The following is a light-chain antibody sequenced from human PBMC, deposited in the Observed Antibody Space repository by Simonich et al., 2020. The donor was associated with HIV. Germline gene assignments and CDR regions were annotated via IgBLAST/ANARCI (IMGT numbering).Light chain of an antibody. Sequence: QSALTQPASVSGSPGQSITISCTETGSDVGVYNYVSWYQQHPGKAPKLMIYDISKRPSGVSNRFSGSKSGNTASLTISGLQAEDEADYYCSSYTSGTTYVLFGGGTKLTVL. CDR3: SSYTSGTTYVL. V-gene: IGLV2-14*01. CDR1: GSDVGVYNY. CDR2: DIS. J-gene: IGLJ2*01.